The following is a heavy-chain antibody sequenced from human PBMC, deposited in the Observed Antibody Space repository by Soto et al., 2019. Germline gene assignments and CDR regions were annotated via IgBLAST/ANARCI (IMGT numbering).Heavy chain of an antibody. Sequence: ESLKISCKGSGYSFTSYWISWVRQMPGKGLEWMGRIDPSDSYTNYSPSFQGHVTISADKSISTAYLQWSSLKASDTAMYYCASDKSVHNTASDYRRQGTLITVSS. CDR1: GYSFTSYW. J-gene: IGHJ4*02. CDR2: IDPSDSYT. V-gene: IGHV5-10-1*01. D-gene: IGHD1-20*01. CDR3: ASDKSVHNTASDY.